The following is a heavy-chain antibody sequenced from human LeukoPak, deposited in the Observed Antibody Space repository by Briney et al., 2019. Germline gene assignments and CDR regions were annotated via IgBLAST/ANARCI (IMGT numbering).Heavy chain of an antibody. D-gene: IGHD2-2*01. J-gene: IGHJ4*02. V-gene: IGHV3-23*01. Sequence: PGGSLRLSCAASGFTFSSYAMSWVRQAPGKGLEWVSGISGSGGSTHYADSVMGRFTISRDNSKNTLYLQMNSLRAEDTAVCYCAKDRRGCTSTSCYYRFDYWGQGTLVTVSS. CDR1: GFTFSSYA. CDR2: ISGSGGST. CDR3: AKDRRGCTSTSCYYRFDY.